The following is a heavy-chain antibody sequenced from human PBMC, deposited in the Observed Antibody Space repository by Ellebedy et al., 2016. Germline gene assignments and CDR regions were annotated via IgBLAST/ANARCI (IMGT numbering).Heavy chain of an antibody. D-gene: IGHD3/OR15-3a*01. CDR2: SFYSGTA. Sequence: SETLSLTXTVPGSSLRGGTHYWTWIRQSSGKGLEWLGCSFYSGTAYYNPSLKGRVSMSVDTSRDQFSMKMRSVSAADTAVYYCARMGMDWYGEQTFYFYAVDVWGEGTTVAVSS. CDR1: GSSLRGGTHY. J-gene: IGHJ6*04. V-gene: IGHV4-30-4*01. CDR3: ARMGMDWYGEQTFYFYAVDV.